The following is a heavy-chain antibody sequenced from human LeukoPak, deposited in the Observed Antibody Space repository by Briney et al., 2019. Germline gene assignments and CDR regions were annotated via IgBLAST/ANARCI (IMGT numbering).Heavy chain of an antibody. J-gene: IGHJ4*02. CDR3: ARQGDGFKTANFDY. Sequence: PSETLSLTCTVSGGSISTNNYYWGWIRQPPGKGLEWIGTIYYRGSTYYKSSLKNRLTISVDTFKNQFSLKLSTVTAADPAVYFCARQGDGFKTANFDYWGQGTLVTVSS. CDR1: GGSISTNNYY. V-gene: IGHV4-39*01. CDR2: IYYRGST. D-gene: IGHD5-24*01.